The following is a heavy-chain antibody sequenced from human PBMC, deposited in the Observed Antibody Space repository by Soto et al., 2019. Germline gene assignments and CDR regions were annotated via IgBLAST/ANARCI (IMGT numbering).Heavy chain of an antibody. CDR3: AKDPSYYGGNLRGSYFDY. Sequence: HPGGSLRLSCAASGFTFSTCAMSWVRQAPGKGLEWVSSIGGSGGRTYQADSVKGRFTISRDDSKNTLYLQMNSLRAEDTAVYFCAKDPSYYGGNLRGSYFDYWGQGTLVTVSS. J-gene: IGHJ4*02. D-gene: IGHD2-21*01. CDR2: IGGSGGRT. V-gene: IGHV3-23*01. CDR1: GFTFSTCA.